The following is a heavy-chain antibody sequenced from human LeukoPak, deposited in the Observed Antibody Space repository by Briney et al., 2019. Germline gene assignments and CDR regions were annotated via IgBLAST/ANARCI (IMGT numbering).Heavy chain of an antibody. J-gene: IGHJ4*02. CDR2: IYYSGST. CDR1: GGSISSYY. CDR3: AISLPHADIVVVPAAILRLDY. D-gene: IGHD2-2*02. V-gene: IGHV4-59*01. Sequence: PSETLSLTCTVSGGSISSYYWSWIRQHPGKGLEWIGYIYYSGSTNYNPSLKSRVTISVATSKNQFSLKLSYVTAADTAVYYCAISLPHADIVVVPAAILRLDYWGQGTLVTVSS.